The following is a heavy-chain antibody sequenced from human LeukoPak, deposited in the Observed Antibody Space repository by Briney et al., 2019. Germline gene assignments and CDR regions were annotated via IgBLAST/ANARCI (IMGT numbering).Heavy chain of an antibody. J-gene: IGHJ5*02. CDR3: GRRTDYGDGGNWFDP. CDR1: GGSISSSSYY. CDR2: IYYSGST. D-gene: IGHD4-17*01. Sequence: SETLSLTCTVSGGSISSSSYYWGWIRQPPGKGLEWIGSIYYSGSTYYNPSLKSRVTISVDTSKNQFSLKLSSVTAADTAVYYCGRRTDYGDGGNWFDPWGQGTLVTVSS. V-gene: IGHV4-39*01.